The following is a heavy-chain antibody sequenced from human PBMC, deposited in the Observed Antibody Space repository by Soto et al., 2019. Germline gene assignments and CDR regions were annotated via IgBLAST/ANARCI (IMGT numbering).Heavy chain of an antibody. V-gene: IGHV3-23*01. Sequence: PGGSLRLSCAASGFTFSSYAVSWIRQAPGKGLEWVSAIGGSGSSTFYTDSVKGRFTISRDNSKNTLYLQMNSLRVEDTAVYYCAKALYASGPRDYWGQGTLVTVSS. J-gene: IGHJ4*02. CDR2: IGGSGSST. D-gene: IGHD3-10*01. CDR1: GFTFSSYA. CDR3: AKALYASGPRDY.